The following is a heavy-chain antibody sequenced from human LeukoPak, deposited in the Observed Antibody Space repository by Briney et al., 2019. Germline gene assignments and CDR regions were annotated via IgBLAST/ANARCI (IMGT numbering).Heavy chain of an antibody. CDR2: MNPNTGNI. CDR1: GYTFTNYD. V-gene: IGHV1-8*03. J-gene: IGHJ4*02. Sequence: ASVMVSCKASGYTFTNYDINWVRQATGQGLEWMGWMNPNTGNIGYAQNFQGRLTLTRDTSTTTAYMGLSSLTSDDTAVYYCARGRVRRNSYGAFDHWGRGTLVTVSS. D-gene: IGHD5-18*01. CDR3: ARGRVRRNSYGAFDH.